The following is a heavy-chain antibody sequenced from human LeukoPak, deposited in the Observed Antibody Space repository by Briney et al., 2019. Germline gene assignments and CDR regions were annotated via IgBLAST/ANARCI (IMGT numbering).Heavy chain of an antibody. D-gene: IGHD6-13*01. CDR1: GGTFSSYA. Sequence: SVTVSCKASGGTFSSYAISWVRQAPGQGLEWMGRIIPILGIANYAQKFQGRVTITADKSTSTAYMELSSLRSEDTAVYYCARDLWYSSSWYREYNWFDHWGQGTLVTVSS. CDR2: IIPILGIA. J-gene: IGHJ5*02. CDR3: ARDLWYSSSWYREYNWFDH. V-gene: IGHV1-69*04.